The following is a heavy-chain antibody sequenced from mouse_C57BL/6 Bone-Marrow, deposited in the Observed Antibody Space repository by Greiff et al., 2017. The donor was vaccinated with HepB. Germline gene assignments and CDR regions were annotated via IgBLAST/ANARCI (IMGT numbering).Heavy chain of an antibody. CDR1: GYAFTNYL. Sequence: QVQLKESGAELVRPGTSVKVSCKASGYAFTNYLIEWVKQRPGQGLEWIGVINPGSGGTNYNEKFKGKATLTADKSSSTAYMQLSSLTSADSAVYFCAKDDYYGSSLDYWGQGTTLTVSS. V-gene: IGHV1-54*01. CDR3: AKDDYYGSSLDY. CDR2: INPGSGGT. J-gene: IGHJ2*01. D-gene: IGHD1-1*01.